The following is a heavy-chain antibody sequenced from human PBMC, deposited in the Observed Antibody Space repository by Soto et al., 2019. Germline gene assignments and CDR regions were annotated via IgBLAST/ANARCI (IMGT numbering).Heavy chain of an antibody. CDR1: GGSFCTSY. CDR2: INQNGDS. V-gene: IGHV4-34*01. J-gene: IGHJ3*02. CDR3: ARVTRFPDAFDI. Sequence: QVHLQQLGAGLLKPSETLSLTCGVYGGSFCTSYWAWIRQSPEKDLEWIGAINQNGDSNYNPSLKMRVTISLHMSDNQFSLKLTPVAAAATAVYYCARVTRFPDAFDIWGQGTPVIVSS.